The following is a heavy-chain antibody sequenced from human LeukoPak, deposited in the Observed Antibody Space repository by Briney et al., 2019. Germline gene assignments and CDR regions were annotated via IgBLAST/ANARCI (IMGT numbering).Heavy chain of an antibody. D-gene: IGHD6-6*01. V-gene: IGHV4-4*07. CDR1: GGSISSYY. CDR3: ARSTARLTYFDY. Sequence: SETLSLTLAVSGGSISSYYWSWIRQPAGEGLEWIGRIYTSGSTNYNPSHKSRVTMSVDTSKNQFSLKLSSVTAADTAVYSCARSTARLTYFDYWGQGTLVTVSS. J-gene: IGHJ4*02. CDR2: IYTSGST.